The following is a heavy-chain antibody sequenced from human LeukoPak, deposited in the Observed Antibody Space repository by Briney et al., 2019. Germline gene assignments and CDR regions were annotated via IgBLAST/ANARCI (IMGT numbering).Heavy chain of an antibody. J-gene: IGHJ5*02. CDR3: ATGGNWFDP. V-gene: IGHV4-59*04. CDR1: GGSISSYY. Sequence: SETLSLTCTVSGGSISSYYWSWIRQPPGKGLEWIGSIYHSGSTYYNPSLKSRVTISVDTSKNQFSLKLSSVTAADTAVYYCATGGNWFDPWGQGTLVTVSS. CDR2: IYHSGST. D-gene: IGHD3-10*01.